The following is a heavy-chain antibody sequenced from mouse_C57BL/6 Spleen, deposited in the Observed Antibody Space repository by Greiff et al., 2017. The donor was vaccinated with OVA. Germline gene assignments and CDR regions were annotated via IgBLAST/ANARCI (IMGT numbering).Heavy chain of an antibody. CDR1: GYTFTSYW. D-gene: IGHD4-1*01. CDR3: TRGGNWDDYYAMDY. V-gene: IGHV1-5*01. Sequence: EVQLQQSGTVLARPGASVKMSCKTSGYTFTSYWMHWVKQRPGQGLEWIGAIYPGTSDTSYNQKFKGKAKLTAVTSASTAYMELSSLTNEDSAVYYSTRGGNWDDYYAMDYWGQGTSVTVSS. CDR2: IYPGTSDT. J-gene: IGHJ4*01.